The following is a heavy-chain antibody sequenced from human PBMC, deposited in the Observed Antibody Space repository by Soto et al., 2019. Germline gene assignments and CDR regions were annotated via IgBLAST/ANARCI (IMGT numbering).Heavy chain of an antibody. CDR1: GYSFAGHY. CDR3: ARDSHYDILTGYSRNAFDM. CDR2: SNPNSGCT. J-gene: IGHJ3*02. Sequence: GASVKGSFKTSGYSFAGHYLHWFRQAPGQGLDWMGWSNPNSGCTIYAQKFQGRVTMTRDTSISTAYMVLTSLRSDDTAVYYCARDSHYDILTGYSRNAFDMWGRGTVVTVSS. D-gene: IGHD3-9*01. V-gene: IGHV1-2*02.